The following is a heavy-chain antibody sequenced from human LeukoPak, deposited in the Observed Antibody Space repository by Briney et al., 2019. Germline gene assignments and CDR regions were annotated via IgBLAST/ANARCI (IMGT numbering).Heavy chain of an antibody. D-gene: IGHD1-26*01. CDR1: GYTLTELS. CDR2: FDPEDGET. V-gene: IGHV1-24*01. CDR3: ARGLTSGSYAVQEDY. Sequence: GASVKVSCKVSGYTLTELSMHWVRQAPGKGLEWMGGFDPEDGETIYAQKFQGRVTITRNTSISTAYMELSSLRSEDTAVYYCARGLTSGSYAVQEDYWGQGTLVTVSS. J-gene: IGHJ4*02.